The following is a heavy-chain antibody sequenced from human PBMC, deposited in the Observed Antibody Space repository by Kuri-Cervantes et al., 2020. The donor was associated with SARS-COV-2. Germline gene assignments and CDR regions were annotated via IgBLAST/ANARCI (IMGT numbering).Heavy chain of an antibody. Sequence: SETLSLTCTVSGGSISSYYWSWIRQPPGKGLEWIGYIYYSGSTNYNPSLKSRVTISVDTSKNQFSLKLSSVTAADTAVYYCETGSYYVAYDYWGQGTLVTVSS. CDR2: IYYSGST. CDR3: ETGSYYVAYDY. D-gene: IGHD1-26*01. V-gene: IGHV4-59*08. CDR1: GGSISSYY. J-gene: IGHJ4*02.